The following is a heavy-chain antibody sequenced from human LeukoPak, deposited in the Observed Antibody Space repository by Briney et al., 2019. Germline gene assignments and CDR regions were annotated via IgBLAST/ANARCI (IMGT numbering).Heavy chain of an antibody. CDR2: VRGSGTRT. CDR3: AKTSRANSGYDSPFDD. CDR1: GFTFSSYA. V-gene: IGHV3-23*01. J-gene: IGHJ4*02. Sequence: PGGSLRLSCAASGFTFSSYAMSWVRQAPGKGLEWVSGVRGSGTRTDYAASVRGRFTISRDNSKHILCLQMNSLRAEDTAIYYCAKTSRANSGYDSPFDDWGQGTLVTVSS. D-gene: IGHD5-12*01.